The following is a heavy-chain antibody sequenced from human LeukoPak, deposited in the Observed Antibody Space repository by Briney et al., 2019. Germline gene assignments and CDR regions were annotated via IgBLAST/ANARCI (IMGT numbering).Heavy chain of an antibody. D-gene: IGHD5-18*01. CDR3: ARSRYSYGPSDSDY. J-gene: IGHJ4*02. CDR2: ISYDGRNK. CDR1: GFTFSSYA. V-gene: IGHV3-30*04. Sequence: PGRSLRLSCAASGFTFSSYAMHCVRQAPGKGLEGGAVISYDGRNKYYADSVKGRFTISRDNSKDTLYLQMNSLRAEDTAVYYCARSRYSYGPSDSDYWGQGTLVTVSS.